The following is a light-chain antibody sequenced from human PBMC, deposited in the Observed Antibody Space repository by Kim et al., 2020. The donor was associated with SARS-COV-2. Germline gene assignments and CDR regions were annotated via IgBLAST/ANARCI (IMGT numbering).Light chain of an antibody. J-gene: IGLJ3*02. CDR3: AAWDDSLSGAV. V-gene: IGLV1-47*02. CDR2: SNN. CDR1: RSNIGINY. Sequence: GQRVTISCSGSRSNIGINYVYWYQQLPGAAPKLVIHSNNQRPSGVPDRFSGSKSGTSASLAISGLQSEDEADYYCAAWDDSLSGAVFGGGTQLTVL.